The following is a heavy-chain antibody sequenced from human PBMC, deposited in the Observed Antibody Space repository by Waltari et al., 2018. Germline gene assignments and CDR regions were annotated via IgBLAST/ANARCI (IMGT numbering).Heavy chain of an antibody. J-gene: IGHJ6*02. D-gene: IGHD6-6*01. V-gene: IGHV1-24*01. CDR3: ATNLDSSSPCMDV. CDR1: GYTLTELS. Sequence: QVQLVQSGAEVKKPGASVKVSCKVSGYTLTELSMHWVRQAPGKGLEWMGGFEHEDGGTIYAQKFQGRGTMTEDTSTDTAYMELSSLRSEDTAVYYCATNLDSSSPCMDVWGQGTTVTVSS. CDR2: FEHEDGGT.